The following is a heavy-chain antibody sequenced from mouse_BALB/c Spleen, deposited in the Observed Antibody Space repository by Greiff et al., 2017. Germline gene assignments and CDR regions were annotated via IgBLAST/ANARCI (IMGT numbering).Heavy chain of an antibody. J-gene: IGHJ3*01. D-gene: IGHD2-12*01. CDR3: AREDSYDPAWFAY. V-gene: IGHV5-17*02. CDR1: GFTFSSFG. Sequence: EVNLVESGGGLVQPGGSRKLSCAASGFTFSSFGMHWVRQAPEKGLEWVAYISSGSSTIYYADTVKGRFTISRDNPKNTLFLQMTSLRSEDTAMYYWAREDSYDPAWFAYWGQGTLVTVSA. CDR2: ISSGSSTI.